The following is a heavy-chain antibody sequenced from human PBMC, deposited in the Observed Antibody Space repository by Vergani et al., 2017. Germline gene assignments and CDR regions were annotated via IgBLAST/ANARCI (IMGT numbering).Heavy chain of an antibody. Sequence: QLHLQESGPGLVKPSETLSLTCTVSGGSITSSSYYWGGIRQPPGKGLEWIGNFYHSGGAYYNPSLKVRVTISVDTSKNQFSLEVTSVTAADTAIYFCARTESFILRYFHWALWGQGTLVTVSS. CDR3: ARTESFILRYFHWAL. CDR1: GGSITSSSYY. CDR2: FYHSGGA. J-gene: IGHJ4*02. D-gene: IGHD3-9*01. V-gene: IGHV4-39*01.